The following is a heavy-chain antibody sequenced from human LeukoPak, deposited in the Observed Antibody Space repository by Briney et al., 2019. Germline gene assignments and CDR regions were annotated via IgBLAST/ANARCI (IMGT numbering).Heavy chain of an antibody. CDR1: GFAFTTCW. CDR2: INTDETIA. Sequence: GGSLRLSCAASGFAFTTCWMHWVRQAPGKGLVWVSRINTDETIANYADSVTGRFTISRDNAKNTLHLQMNSLRVEDTAVYYCARGVAGSGSYYNVGFDFWGQGTLVTVSS. CDR3: ARGVAGSGSYYNVGFDF. D-gene: IGHD3-10*01. V-gene: IGHV3-74*01. J-gene: IGHJ4*02.